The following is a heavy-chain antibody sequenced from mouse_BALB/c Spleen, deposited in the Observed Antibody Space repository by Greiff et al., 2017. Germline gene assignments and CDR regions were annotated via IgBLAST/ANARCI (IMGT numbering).Heavy chain of an antibody. Sequence: QVQLQQSGPGLVAPSQSLSITCTVSGFSLTSYGVHWVRQPPGKGLEWLGVIWAGGSTNYNSALMSRLSISKDNSKSQVFLKMNSLQTDDTAMYYCASYYGTTRAWFAYWGQGTLVTVSA. V-gene: IGHV2-9*02. CDR1: GFSLTSYG. J-gene: IGHJ3*01. CDR2: IWAGGST. D-gene: IGHD1-1*02. CDR3: ASYYGTTRAWFAY.